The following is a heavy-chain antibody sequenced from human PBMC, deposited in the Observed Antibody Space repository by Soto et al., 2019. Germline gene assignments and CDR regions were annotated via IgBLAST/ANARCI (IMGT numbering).Heavy chain of an antibody. V-gene: IGHV1-3*01. CDR2: INAGNGNT. CDR1: GYTFTSYA. J-gene: IGHJ6*02. CDR3: ARVPSYYGMDV. Sequence: ASVKVSCKAAGYTFTSYAMHWVRQAPGQRIEWMGRINAGNGNTKYSQKFQGRVTITRDTSANTAYMELSSLRSEDTAVYYCARVPSYYGMDVWGQGTTVTVSS.